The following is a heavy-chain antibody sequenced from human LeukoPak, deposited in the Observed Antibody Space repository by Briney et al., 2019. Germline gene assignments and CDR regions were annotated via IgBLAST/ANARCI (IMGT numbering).Heavy chain of an antibody. CDR1: GYTFTSYD. J-gene: IGHJ4*02. CDR2: MNPNSGNT. Sequence: VASVKVSCKASGYTFTSYDINWVRQATGQGLEWMGWMNPNSGNTGYAQKFQGRVTITRNTSISTAYMELSSLRSEDTAVYYCARAKLYGGYPDYWGQGTLVTVSS. D-gene: IGHD5-12*01. CDR3: ARAKLYGGYPDY. V-gene: IGHV1-8*03.